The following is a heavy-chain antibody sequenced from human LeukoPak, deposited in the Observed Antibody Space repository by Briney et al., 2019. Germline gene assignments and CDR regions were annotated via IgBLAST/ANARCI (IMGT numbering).Heavy chain of an antibody. J-gene: IGHJ4*02. Sequence: GGSLRLSCAASGFTFSSYGMHWVRQAPGKGLEWVAVISYDGSNKYYADSVKGRFTISRDNSKNTLYLQMNSLRAEDTAVYYCAKDGGWELPSDYWGQGTLVTVSS. CDR3: AKDGGWELPSDY. CDR1: GFTFSSYG. CDR2: ISYDGSNK. V-gene: IGHV3-30*18. D-gene: IGHD1-26*01.